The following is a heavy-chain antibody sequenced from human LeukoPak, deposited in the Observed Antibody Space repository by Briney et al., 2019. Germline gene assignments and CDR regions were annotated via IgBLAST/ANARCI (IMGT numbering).Heavy chain of an antibody. CDR2: MNPNSGNT. V-gene: IGHV1-8*03. CDR3: ARLGNSDAFDY. CDR1: GNTFTSYD. D-gene: IGHD1/OR15-1a*01. Sequence: ASVKVSCKASGNTFTSYDINWVRQATGQGLEWMGWMNPNSGNTGYAQKFQGRVTITRNTSISTAYMELSSLRSEDTAVYYCARLGNSDAFDYWGQGTLVTVSS. J-gene: IGHJ4*02.